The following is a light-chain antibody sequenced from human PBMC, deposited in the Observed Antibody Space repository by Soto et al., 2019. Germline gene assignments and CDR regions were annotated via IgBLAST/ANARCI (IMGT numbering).Light chain of an antibody. J-gene: IGKJ2*01. CDR3: QQYGSSPPYT. V-gene: IGKV3-20*01. CDR2: GSS. Sequence: EIVLTQSPGTLSLSPGERATLSCRASQSVSGSYLAWYQQKPGQSPRLLIYGSSDRATGIPDRFSGSGSGTDFTLTISRVEPEDFAVYYCQQYGSSPPYTFGQGTEQEIK. CDR1: QSVSGSY.